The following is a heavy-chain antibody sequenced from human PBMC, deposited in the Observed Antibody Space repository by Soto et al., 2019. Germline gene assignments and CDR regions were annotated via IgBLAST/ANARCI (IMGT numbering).Heavy chain of an antibody. V-gene: IGHV3-23*01. CDR2: ISGTGGST. J-gene: IGHJ4*01. CDR1: GFTFSDYS. CDR3: AKSLGNTWNTYWLQY. D-gene: IGHD1-20*01. Sequence: VQLLESGGDLVQPGGSQTLSCAASGFTFSDYSMRWVRQAPGKGLEWVSGISGTGGSTYYADSVKGRFTISRHNSKETLYLQMDSLRAVDTALYYGAKSLGNTWNTYWLQYWGPGTRVNVSS.